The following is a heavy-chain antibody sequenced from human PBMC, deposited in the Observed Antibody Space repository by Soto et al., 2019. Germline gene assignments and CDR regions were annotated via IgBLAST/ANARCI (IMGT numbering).Heavy chain of an antibody. V-gene: IGHV3-30-3*01. CDR2: ISYDGSNK. J-gene: IGHJ6*02. Sequence: QVQLVESGGGVVQPGRSLRLSCAASGFTFSSYAMHWVRQAPGKGLEWVAVISYDGSNKYYADSVKGRFTISRDNSKNTMYLQMNSLNAEDTAVYFCARDIGWGGYSYGVYYYYGMDVWGQGTTVTVSS. CDR3: ARDIGWGGYSYGVYYYYGMDV. CDR1: GFTFSSYA. D-gene: IGHD5-18*01.